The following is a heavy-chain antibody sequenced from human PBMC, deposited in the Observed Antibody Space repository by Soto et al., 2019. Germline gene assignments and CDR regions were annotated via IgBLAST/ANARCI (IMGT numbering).Heavy chain of an antibody. J-gene: IGHJ6*02. V-gene: IGHV5-51*01. D-gene: IGHD1-20*01. Sequence: PGESLKISCKGSGYSFTNYWIGWVRQMPGKGLEWMGIIYPGDSDTRYSPSFQGQVTISADKSISTAYLQWSSLKASDTAMYYCARVTSGITGTPGLPNYYYGMDVWGQGTTVTVSS. CDR3: ARVTSGITGTPGLPNYYYGMDV. CDR2: IYPGDSDT. CDR1: GYSFTNYW.